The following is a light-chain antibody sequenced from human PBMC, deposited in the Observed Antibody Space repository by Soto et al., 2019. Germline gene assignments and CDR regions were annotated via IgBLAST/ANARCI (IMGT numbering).Light chain of an antibody. J-gene: IGLJ3*02. CDR2: STS. CDR1: TGAVTSVSY. V-gene: IGLV7-43*01. CDR3: LLYFGSAQV. Sequence: QAVVTQEPSLTVSPGGTVTLTCASSTGAVTSVSYPNWVQQKPGQASRALIYSTSNSHSWTPARFSGSLLGGKAALTLSGVQPEDEAVYYCLLYFGSAQVFGGGTKLTVL.